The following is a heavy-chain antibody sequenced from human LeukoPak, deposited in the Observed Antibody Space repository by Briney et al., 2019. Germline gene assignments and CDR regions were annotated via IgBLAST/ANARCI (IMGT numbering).Heavy chain of an antibody. V-gene: IGHV3-23*01. J-gene: IGHJ6*03. CDR3: AREYYYGSGSFYYYMDG. CDR1: GFTFSSYA. D-gene: IGHD3-10*01. Sequence: GGSLRLSCAASGFTFSSYAMSWVRQAPGKGLEWVSAISGSGGSTYYADSVKGRFSISRDNAKNSLYLQMNSPRAEDTAVYYCAREYYYGSGSFYYYMDGWGKGTTVTVSS. CDR2: ISGSGGST.